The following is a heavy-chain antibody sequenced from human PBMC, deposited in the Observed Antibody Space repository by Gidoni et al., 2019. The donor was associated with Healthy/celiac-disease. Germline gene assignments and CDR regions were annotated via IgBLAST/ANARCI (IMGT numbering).Heavy chain of an antibody. J-gene: IGHJ6*02. CDR2: MSSSSSYI. D-gene: IGHD6-19*01. Sequence: EVQLVESGGGLVTPGGSLSLSFAASAFTFSFYSMNWVRQAPGKRLEWVASMSSSSSYIYYADSVKGRFTISRDNAKNSLYLQMNSLRAEDTAVYYCARDSSGWIEYYYGMDVWGQGTTVTVSS. V-gene: IGHV3-21*01. CDR1: AFTFSFYS. CDR3: ARDSSGWIEYYYGMDV.